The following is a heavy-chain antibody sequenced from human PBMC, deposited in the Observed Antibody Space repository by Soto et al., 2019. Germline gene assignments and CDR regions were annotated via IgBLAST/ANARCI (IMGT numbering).Heavy chain of an antibody. CDR2: ISYDGSNK. D-gene: IGHD3-22*01. V-gene: IGHV3-30*18. J-gene: IGHJ6*02. Sequence: GGSLRLSCAASGFTFSSYGMHWVRQAPGKGLEWVAVISYDGSNKYYADSVKGRFTISRDNSKNTLYLQMNSLRAEDTAVYYCAKESMIVNYYYYGMDVWGQGTTVTVSS. CDR3: AKESMIVNYYYYGMDV. CDR1: GFTFSSYG.